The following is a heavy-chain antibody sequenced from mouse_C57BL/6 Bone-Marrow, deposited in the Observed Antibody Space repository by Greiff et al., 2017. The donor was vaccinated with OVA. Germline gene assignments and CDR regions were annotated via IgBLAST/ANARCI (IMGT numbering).Heavy chain of an antibody. CDR2: IDPSVSYT. CDR1: GYTFTSYW. J-gene: IGHJ4*01. Sequence: QVQLQQPGAELVMPGASVKLSCKASGYTFTSYWMHWVKQRPGQGLEWIGEIDPSVSYTNSNQKFKGKSTLTVDKSSSTAYMQLSSLTSEDAAVYYCARDSNYVEAMDDWGQGSSVTVAS. D-gene: IGHD2-5*01. V-gene: IGHV1-69*01. CDR3: ARDSNYVEAMDD.